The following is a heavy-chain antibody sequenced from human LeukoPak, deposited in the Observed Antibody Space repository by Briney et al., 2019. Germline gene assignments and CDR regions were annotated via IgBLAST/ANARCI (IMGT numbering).Heavy chain of an antibody. D-gene: IGHD4-23*01. V-gene: IGHV5-51*01. J-gene: IGHJ3*02. CDR1: GYSFSSYW. CDR3: ARRDYGGTSAAFDI. CDR2: IFPGDSDT. Sequence: GESLKISCKGSGYSFSSYWIGWVRHMPGKGLEWMGIIFPGDSDTRYRPPFQGQVTISADKSISTAYLQWSSLKASDTAMYYCARRDYGGTSAAFDIWGQGTMVTVSS.